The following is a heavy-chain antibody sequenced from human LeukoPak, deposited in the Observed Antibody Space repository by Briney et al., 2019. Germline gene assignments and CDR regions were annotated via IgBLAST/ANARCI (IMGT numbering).Heavy chain of an antibody. J-gene: IGHJ3*02. CDR3: ARDRGGYDDAFDI. CDR1: GGSISSGGYS. D-gene: IGHD5-12*01. V-gene: IGHV4-30-2*01. CDR2: IHHSGST. Sequence: SETLSLTCAVSGGSISSGGYSWSWIRQPPGKGLEWIGYIHHSGSTYYNPSLKSRVTISVDRSKNQFSLKLSSVTAADTAVYYCARDRGGYDDAFDIWGQGTMVTVSS.